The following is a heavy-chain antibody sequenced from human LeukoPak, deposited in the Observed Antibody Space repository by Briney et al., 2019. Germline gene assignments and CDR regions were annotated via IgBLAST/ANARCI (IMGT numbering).Heavy chain of an antibody. V-gene: IGHV4-4*07. D-gene: IGHD2-2*01. CDR3: ARGRKAAAATNWFDP. CDR1: GGSISSYY. Sequence: SETLSLTCTVSGGSISSYYWSWIRQPAGEGLEWIGRLHTSGSTHYNPSLKSRVTMSVDTSKNQFSLKLSSVTAADTAVYYCARGRKAAAATNWFDPWGQGTLVTVSS. J-gene: IGHJ5*02. CDR2: LHTSGST.